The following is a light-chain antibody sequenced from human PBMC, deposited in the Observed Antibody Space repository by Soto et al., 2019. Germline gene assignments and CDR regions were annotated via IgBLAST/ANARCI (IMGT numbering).Light chain of an antibody. Sequence: QSVLTQPRSVSGSPGQSVTISCTGTSSEVGGYNYVSWYQQHPGKAPKLMMYDVSKRPSGVPDRFSGSKSGNTASLTISGLQAEDEADYYCCSYAGSYTYVFGTGTKVTVL. V-gene: IGLV2-11*01. J-gene: IGLJ1*01. CDR2: DVS. CDR1: SSEVGGYNY. CDR3: CSYAGSYTYV.